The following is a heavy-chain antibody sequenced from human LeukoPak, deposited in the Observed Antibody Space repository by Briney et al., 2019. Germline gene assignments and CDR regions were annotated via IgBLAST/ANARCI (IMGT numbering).Heavy chain of an antibody. CDR2: INHSGST. CDR1: GGSFSGYY. D-gene: IGHD6-6*01. Sequence: PSETMSLTCAVYGGSFSGYYWSWIRQPPGKGLEWIGEINHSGSTNYNPSLKSRVTISVDTSKNQFSLKLSSVTAADTAVYYCARRGIAARSSYWYFDLWGRGTLVTVSS. J-gene: IGHJ2*01. V-gene: IGHV4-34*01. CDR3: ARRGIAARSSYWYFDL.